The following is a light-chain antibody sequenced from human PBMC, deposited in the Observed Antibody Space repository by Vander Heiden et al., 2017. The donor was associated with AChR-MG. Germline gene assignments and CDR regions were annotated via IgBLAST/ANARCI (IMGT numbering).Light chain of an antibody. CDR1: SSDVGSYNL. J-gene: IGLJ3*02. Sequence: ISCTGTSSDVGSYNLVSWYQQHPGKAPKLMIYEVSRRPSGVSNRFSGSKSGNTASLTISGLQAEDEADYYCCSYAGSWVFGGGTKLTVL. V-gene: IGLV2-23*02. CDR2: EVS. CDR3: CSYAGSWV.